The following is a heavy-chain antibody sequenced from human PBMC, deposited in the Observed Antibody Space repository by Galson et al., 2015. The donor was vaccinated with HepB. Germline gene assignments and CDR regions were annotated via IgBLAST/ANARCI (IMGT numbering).Heavy chain of an antibody. J-gene: IGHJ4*02. V-gene: IGHV1-18*01. Sequence: SVKVSCKASGGTFSSYAISWVRQAPGQGLEWMGWISAYNGNTNYAQKLQGRVTMTTDTSTSTAYMELRSLRSDDTAVYYCARFDTMVRGAHLDYWGQGTLVTVSS. D-gene: IGHD3-10*01. CDR3: ARFDTMVRGAHLDY. CDR2: ISAYNGNT. CDR1: GGTFSSYA.